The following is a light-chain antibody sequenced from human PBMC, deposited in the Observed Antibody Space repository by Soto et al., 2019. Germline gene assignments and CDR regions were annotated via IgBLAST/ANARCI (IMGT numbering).Light chain of an antibody. J-gene: IGKJ2*01. CDR1: QSVSSRY. CDR2: GAS. CDR3: QQYGSSPPFT. V-gene: IGKV3-20*01. Sequence: EIVLTQSPGALSLSPGERATLSCRASQSVSSRYLAWYQQKPGQAPRLLIYGASNRATGIPDRFSGSGSGTDFTLTISRLEPEDFAVYFCQQYGSSPPFTFGQGTKVDIK.